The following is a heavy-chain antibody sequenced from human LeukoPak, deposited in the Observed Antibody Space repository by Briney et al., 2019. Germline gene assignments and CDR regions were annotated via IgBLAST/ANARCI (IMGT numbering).Heavy chain of an antibody. CDR2: IYYSGRT. V-gene: IGHV4-39*01. Sequence: SETPSLTCSISGDSVSRSDSYWDWIRQPPGKGLEWIGTIYYSGRTYYSPSLKSRVTLSVDMSNNHFSLTLSSVTAADTALYFCARRRYYDSSGYLEWGQGTLVTVSS. CDR3: ARRRYYDSSGYLE. D-gene: IGHD3-22*01. CDR1: GDSVSRSDSY. J-gene: IGHJ1*01.